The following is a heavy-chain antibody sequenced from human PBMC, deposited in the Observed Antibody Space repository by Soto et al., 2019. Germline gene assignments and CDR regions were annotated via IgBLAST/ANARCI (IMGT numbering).Heavy chain of an antibody. CDR1: GGSISSYY. Sequence: LSLTCTVSGGSISSYYWSWIRQPPGKGLEWIGYIYYSGSTNYNPSLKSRVTISVDTSKNQFSLKLSPVTAADTAVYYCAGGVRYYDSSGYYAGDAFDIWGQGTMVTVSS. CDR2: IYYSGST. D-gene: IGHD3-22*01. J-gene: IGHJ3*02. V-gene: IGHV4-59*01. CDR3: AGGVRYYDSSGYYAGDAFDI.